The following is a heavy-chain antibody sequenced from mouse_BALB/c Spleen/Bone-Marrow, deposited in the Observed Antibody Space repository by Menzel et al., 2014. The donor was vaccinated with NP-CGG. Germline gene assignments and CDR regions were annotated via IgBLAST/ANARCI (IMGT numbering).Heavy chain of an antibody. CDR1: GFTFSDYY. Sequence: EVQGVESGGGLVQPGGSLKLSCAASGFTFSDYYMYWVRQTPEKRLEWVATISDAGSYTYYPDSVKGRFTISRDNAKNILYLQMISLKSEDTAMYYCARDGDYRYAWFAYWGQGTLVTVST. CDR3: ARDGDYRYAWFAY. J-gene: IGHJ3*01. V-gene: IGHV5-4*02. D-gene: IGHD2-14*01. CDR2: ISDAGSYT.